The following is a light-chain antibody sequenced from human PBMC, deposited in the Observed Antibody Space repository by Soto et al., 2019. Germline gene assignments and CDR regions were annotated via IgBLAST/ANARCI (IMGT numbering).Light chain of an antibody. CDR2: EVS. V-gene: IGLV2-14*01. CDR1: ISDVGGYNY. J-gene: IGLJ1*01. Sequence: QSVLTQPSSLSGSPGQSITISCTGTISDVGGYNYVSWYQHHPGKAPKFMIYEVSNRPSGVSNRFSGSKSGNTASLTISGLQAEDEADYYCCSYTSANTFVFGTGTKVTVL. CDR3: CSYTSANTFV.